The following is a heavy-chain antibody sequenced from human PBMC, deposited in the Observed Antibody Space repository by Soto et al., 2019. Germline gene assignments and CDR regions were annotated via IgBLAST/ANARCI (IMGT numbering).Heavy chain of an antibody. Sequence: SGPTLVNPTQTLTLTCTFSGFSLSTSGVGVGWIRQPPGKALEWLALIYWDDDKRYSPSLKSRLTITKDTSKNQVVLTMTNMDPVDTATYYCARTYYYDSSGSRGAFDIWGQGTMVTVSS. CDR2: IYWDDDK. CDR3: ARTYYYDSSGSRGAFDI. D-gene: IGHD3-22*01. J-gene: IGHJ3*02. CDR1: GFSLSTSGVG. V-gene: IGHV2-5*02.